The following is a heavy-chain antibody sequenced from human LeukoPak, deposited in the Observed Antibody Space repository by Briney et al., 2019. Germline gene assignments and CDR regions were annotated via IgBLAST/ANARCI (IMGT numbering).Heavy chain of an antibody. CDR2: ISGGSGGST. V-gene: IGHV3-23*01. CDR1: GFTFSSYS. D-gene: IGHD2-21*02. Sequence: PGGSLTLSCAAAGFTFSSYSMSWVRQAPGEGREWVSRISGGSGGSTYYADSVKGRFTISRDSSKNTLYLQMNSLRAEDTALYYCAQGEAYCRGHCYPDWRQGTLDTV. J-gene: IGHJ4*02. CDR3: AQGEAYCRGHCYPD.